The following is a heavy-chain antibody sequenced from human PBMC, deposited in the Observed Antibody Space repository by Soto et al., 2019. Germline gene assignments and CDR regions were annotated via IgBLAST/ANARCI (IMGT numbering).Heavy chain of an antibody. D-gene: IGHD5-18*01. Sequence: SETLSLTCTVSGGSISGSNYYWGWIRQPPGKGPEWIGSIYYSGSTYYNPSLKSRVTISVDTSMNQFSLKLSSVTAADTAVYYCAPWDSYGDYFDYWGQGTLVTVSS. CDR3: APWDSYGDYFDY. J-gene: IGHJ4*02. V-gene: IGHV4-39*01. CDR2: IYYSGST. CDR1: GGSISGSNYY.